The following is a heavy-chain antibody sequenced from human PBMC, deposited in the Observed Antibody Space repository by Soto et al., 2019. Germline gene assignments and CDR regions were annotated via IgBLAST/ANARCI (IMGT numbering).Heavy chain of an antibody. Sequence: SVKVSCKAYGGTFSSHAISWVRQAPGQGLEWMGGITPIFGTANYAQTFQGRVTITADKFTATAYMELRSLTSEDTAIYYCARGDDFDYYYGVDVWGQGTTVTVSS. V-gene: IGHV1-69*06. CDR3: ARGDDFDYYYGVDV. J-gene: IGHJ6*02. CDR1: GGTFSSHA. CDR2: ITPIFGTA. D-gene: IGHD3-16*01.